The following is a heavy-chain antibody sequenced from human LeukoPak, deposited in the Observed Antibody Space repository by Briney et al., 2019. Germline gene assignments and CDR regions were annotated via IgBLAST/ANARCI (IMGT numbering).Heavy chain of an antibody. J-gene: IGHJ4*02. CDR2: IKQDGSDK. CDR1: GFTFSSYW. V-gene: IGHV3-7*03. CDR3: AREGGYDFWSGYPLRDYYFDY. D-gene: IGHD3-3*01. Sequence: PGGSLRLSCAASGFTFSSYWMSWVRQAPGKGLEWVANIKQDGSDKYYVDSVKGRFTISRDNAKNSLYMQMNSLRAEDTAVYYCAREGGYDFWSGYPLRDYYFDYWGQGTLVTVSS.